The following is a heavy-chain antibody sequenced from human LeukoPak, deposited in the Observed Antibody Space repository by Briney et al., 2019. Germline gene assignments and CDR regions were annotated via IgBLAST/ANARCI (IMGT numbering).Heavy chain of an antibody. V-gene: IGHV1-18*01. CDR2: ISAYNGNT. Sequence: ASVKVSCKASGYTFTSYGISWVRQAPGQGFEWMGWISAYNGNTNYAQKFQGRVTMTTDTSTRTAYMELRSLRSDDTAVYYCARENPYYDNYYIDVWGKGITVTVSS. J-gene: IGHJ6*03. CDR3: ARENPYYDNYYIDV. CDR1: GYTFTSYG.